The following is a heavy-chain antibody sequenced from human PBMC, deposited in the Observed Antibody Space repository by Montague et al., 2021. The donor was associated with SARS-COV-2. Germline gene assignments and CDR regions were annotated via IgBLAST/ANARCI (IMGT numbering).Heavy chain of an antibody. D-gene: IGHD2-21*01. V-gene: IGHV3-30*04. J-gene: IGHJ6*02. CDR3: ANQLVGLYGMDV. CDR2: ISYDGSNK. Sequence: SLRLSCAASGFTLSSYAMHWVRQAPGKGLEWVAVISYDGSNKYYADSVKGRFTISRDNSKNTLYLQMNSLRAEETAVYYCANQLVGLYGMDVWGQGTTVTVSS. CDR1: GFTLSSYA.